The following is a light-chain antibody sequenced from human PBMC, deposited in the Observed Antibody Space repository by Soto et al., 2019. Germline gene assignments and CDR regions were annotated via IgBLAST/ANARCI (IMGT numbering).Light chain of an antibody. CDR3: SSYTSSSTVYV. J-gene: IGLJ1*01. CDR1: SSDVGGYNY. V-gene: IGLV2-14*01. CDR2: DVS. Sequence: LTQPASVSGSPGQSITISCTGTSSDVGGYNYVSWYQQHPGKAPKLMIYDVSNRPSGVSNRFSGSKSGNTASLTISGLQAEDEADYYCSSYTSSSTVYVFGTGSKVTVL.